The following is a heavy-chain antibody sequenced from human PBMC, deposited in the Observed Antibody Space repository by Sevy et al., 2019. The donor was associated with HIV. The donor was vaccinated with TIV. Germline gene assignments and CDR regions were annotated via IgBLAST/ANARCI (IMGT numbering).Heavy chain of an antibody. CDR1: GFTFSSYA. V-gene: IGHV3-64D*06. D-gene: IGHD6-6*01. CDR3: VKEGYSSSSVLDY. CDR2: ISSNGGST. Sequence: GGSLRLSCSASGFTFSSYAMHWVRQAPGKGLEYVSAISSNGGSTYYADSVKGRFTISRDNSKNTLYLQMSSLRAEDTAVYYCVKEGYSSSSVLDYWGQRTLVTVSS. J-gene: IGHJ4*02.